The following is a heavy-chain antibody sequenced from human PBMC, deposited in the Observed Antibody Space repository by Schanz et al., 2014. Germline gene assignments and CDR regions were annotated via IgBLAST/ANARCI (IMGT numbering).Heavy chain of an antibody. J-gene: IGHJ4*02. CDR3: AKKVPAYNPFDS. D-gene: IGHD1-1*01. CDR1: GFTFSSYA. V-gene: IGHV3-23*01. CDR2: ISGSGGST. Sequence: EVQLLESGGGLVQPGGSLRLSCAASGFTFSSYAMSWVRQAPGKGLEWVSAISGSGGSTYYADSVKGRFTISRDNTKNSLFLQLNSLRADDTAVYFCAKKVPAYNPFDSWGQGTLVTGSS.